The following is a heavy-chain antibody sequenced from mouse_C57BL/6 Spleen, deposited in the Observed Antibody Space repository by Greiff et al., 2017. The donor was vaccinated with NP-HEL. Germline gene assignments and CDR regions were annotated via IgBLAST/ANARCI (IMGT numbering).Heavy chain of an antibody. CDR3: ARRITTVVAPLDYYAMDY. CDR2: IYPSDSET. CDR1: GYTFTSYW. J-gene: IGHJ4*01. Sequence: QVQLQQPGAELVRPGSSVKLSCKASGYTFTSYWMDWVKQRPGQGLEWIGNIYPSDSETHYNQKFKDKATLTVDKSSSTAYMQLSSLTSEDSAVYYCARRITTVVAPLDYYAMDYWGQGTSVTVSS. D-gene: IGHD1-1*01. V-gene: IGHV1-61*01.